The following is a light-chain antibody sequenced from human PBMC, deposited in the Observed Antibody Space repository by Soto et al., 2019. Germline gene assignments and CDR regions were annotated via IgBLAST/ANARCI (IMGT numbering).Light chain of an antibody. CDR1: KLDNKY. CDR3: QAWDTSAVI. CDR2: QDD. Sequence: SYELTQPPSVSVSPGQTASITCSGDKLDNKYVAWYRQKPGQSPLLIIFQDDRRPSRIPERFSGSNPGNTATLTISGTQVMDEADYFCQAWDTSAVIFGGGTKVTVL. V-gene: IGLV3-1*01. J-gene: IGLJ2*01.